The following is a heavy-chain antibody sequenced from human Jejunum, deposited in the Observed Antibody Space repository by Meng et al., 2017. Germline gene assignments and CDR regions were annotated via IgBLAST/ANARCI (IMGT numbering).Heavy chain of an antibody. V-gene: IGHV3-30-3*01. D-gene: IGHD3-22*01. J-gene: IGHJ5*02. CDR2: ISDDGSRR. CDR1: GFTFSDYA. CDR3: ARGRSSSGFYYRFDP. Sequence: QVQLVESGGGVVQPGRSLRRSCAASGFTFSDYAMHWVSQAPGKGLEWVALISDDGSRRYYADAVKGRFTVSRDNSENTLFLQMNSLRPEDTALYSCARGRSSSGFYYRFDPWGRETLVTVSS.